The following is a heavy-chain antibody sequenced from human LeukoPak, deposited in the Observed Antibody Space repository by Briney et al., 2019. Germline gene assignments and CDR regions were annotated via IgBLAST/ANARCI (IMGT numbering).Heavy chain of an antibody. CDR1: GFTFSDYY. Sequence: GGSLRLSCAGSGFTFSDYYMSWIRQAPGKGLEWVSYISSSDSTIYYTDSVKGRFTNSRDNAKNSLYLQMNSLRADDTAVYYCARADCSSTSCYELDYWGQGTLVTVSS. CDR3: ARADCSSTSCYELDY. V-gene: IGHV3-11*04. J-gene: IGHJ4*02. D-gene: IGHD2-2*01. CDR2: ISSSDSTI.